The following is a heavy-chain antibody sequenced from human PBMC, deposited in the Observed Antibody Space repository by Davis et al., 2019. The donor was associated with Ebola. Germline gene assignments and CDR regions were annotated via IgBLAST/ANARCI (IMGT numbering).Heavy chain of an antibody. CDR2: IKSKTAGWTT. CDR1: GFTFSSAP. Sequence: PGGSLRPSWAASGFTFSSAPLRWVRQAPGKGLEWVGRIKSKTAGWTTDYAAAVKGRVTISRDDSKNTVYLQMNSLKTEETAVYYCMTRIAARPSGWFDPWGQGTLVTVSS. CDR3: MTRIAARPSGWFDP. J-gene: IGHJ5*02. V-gene: IGHV3-15*01. D-gene: IGHD6-6*01.